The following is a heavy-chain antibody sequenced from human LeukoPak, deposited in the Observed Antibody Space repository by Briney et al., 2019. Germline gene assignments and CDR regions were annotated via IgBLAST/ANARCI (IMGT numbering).Heavy chain of an antibody. Sequence: GGFLRLSCAASGFTFRSYWMTWVRQAPGKGLEWVANIKQDGSEKYYVDSLKGRFTISRDNAKNSLYLQMSSLRAEDTAVYYCARGGGLLVHAYGFFDYWGQGTLVTISS. CDR2: IKQDGSEK. CDR1: GFTFRSYW. CDR3: ARGGGLLVHAYGFFDY. J-gene: IGHJ4*02. D-gene: IGHD2-8*01. V-gene: IGHV3-7*03.